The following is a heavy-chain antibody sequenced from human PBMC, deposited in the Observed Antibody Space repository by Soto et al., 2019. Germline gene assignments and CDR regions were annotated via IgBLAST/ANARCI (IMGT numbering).Heavy chain of an antibody. CDR1: GGSFTNYA. CDR3: AREFAYFASSDSYPGPTHFDY. J-gene: IGHJ4*02. V-gene: IGHV1-69*12. D-gene: IGHD6-19*01. Sequence: QVQLVQSGAAVKKPGSSVKVSCKASGGSFTNYAISWVRQAPGQGLEWMGGIIPIFGSPNYAQKFQGRLTITADESSNTADMELSSLRSEDTAVYYCAREFAYFASSDSYPGPTHFDYWGQGTLVTVSS. CDR2: IIPIFGSP.